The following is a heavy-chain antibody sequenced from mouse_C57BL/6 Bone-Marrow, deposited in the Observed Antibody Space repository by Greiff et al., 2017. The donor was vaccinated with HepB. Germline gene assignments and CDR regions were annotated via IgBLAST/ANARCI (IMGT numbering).Heavy chain of an antibody. CDR2: IDPSDSYT. D-gene: IGHD1-1*01. V-gene: IGHV1-69*01. Sequence: VQLQQPGAELVMPGASVKLSCKASGYTFTSYWMHWVKQRPGQGLEWIGEIDPSDSYTNYNQKFKGKSTLTVDKSSSTAYMQLSSLTSEDSAVYFCARSNYYGRAPHFDYWGQGTTLTVSS. CDR1: GYTFTSYW. CDR3: ARSNYYGRAPHFDY. J-gene: IGHJ2*01.